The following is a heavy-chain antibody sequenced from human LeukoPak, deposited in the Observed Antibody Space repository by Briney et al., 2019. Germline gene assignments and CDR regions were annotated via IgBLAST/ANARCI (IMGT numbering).Heavy chain of an antibody. CDR2: IYYSRST. V-gene: IGHV4-30-4*01. D-gene: IGHD6-6*01. CDR3: ARVVVPLENFDY. Sequence: PSQTLSLTCTVSGGSISSGDYYWSWIRQPPGKGLEWIGYIYYSRSTYYNPSLKSRVTISVDTSKNQFSLKLSSVTAADTAVYYCARVVVPLENFDYWGQGTLVTVSS. CDR1: GGSISSGDYY. J-gene: IGHJ4*02.